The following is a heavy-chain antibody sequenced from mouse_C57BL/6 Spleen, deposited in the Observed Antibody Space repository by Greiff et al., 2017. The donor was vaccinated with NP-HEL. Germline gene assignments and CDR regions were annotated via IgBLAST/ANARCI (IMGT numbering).Heavy chain of an antibody. Sequence: EVKVEESGGGLVQPGGSMKLSCVASGFTFSNYWMNWVRQSPEKGLEWVAQISLKSDNYATHYAESVKGRFTISRDDSKSSVYLQMNNLRAEDTGIYYCTLDYDYDDWFAYWGQGTLVTVSA. D-gene: IGHD2-4*01. CDR2: ISLKSDNYAT. V-gene: IGHV6-3*01. J-gene: IGHJ3*01. CDR3: TLDYDYDDWFAY. CDR1: GFTFSNYW.